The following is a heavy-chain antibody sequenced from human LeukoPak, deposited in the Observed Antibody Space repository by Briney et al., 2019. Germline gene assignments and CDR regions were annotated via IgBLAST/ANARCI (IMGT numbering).Heavy chain of an antibody. J-gene: IGHJ5*02. CDR2: ISSSSSYI. V-gene: IGHV3-21*01. CDR1: GFTFSSYS. Sequence: AGGSLRLSCAASGFTFSSYSMNWVRQAPGKGLEWVSSISSSSSYIYHADSVEGRFTISRDNAKNSLYLQMNSLRAEDTAVYYCARVGGYCSSTSCYEVPNWFDPWGQGTLVTVSS. D-gene: IGHD2-2*03. CDR3: ARVGGYCSSTSCYEVPNWFDP.